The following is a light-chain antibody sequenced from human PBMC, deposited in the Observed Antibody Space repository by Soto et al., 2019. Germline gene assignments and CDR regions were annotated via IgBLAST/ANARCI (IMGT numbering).Light chain of an antibody. Sequence: EIVMTQSPATLSVSPGERATLSCRASQSVSSNLAWYQQKPGQAPRVLIYGASTRATGIPARFSGSGSGTEFNLTISSLQSEDFAVYYCQQYDNWPRTFGQGTKLEIK. V-gene: IGKV3-15*01. CDR2: GAS. J-gene: IGKJ2*01. CDR3: QQYDNWPRT. CDR1: QSVSSN.